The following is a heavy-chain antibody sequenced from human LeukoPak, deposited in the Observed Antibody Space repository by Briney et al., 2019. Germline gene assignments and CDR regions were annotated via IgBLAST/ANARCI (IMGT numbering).Heavy chain of an antibody. Sequence: GGSLRLSCAPSGFSVSSTCMGWVRQAPRRGLEWVSFFYSGGGGSTYYADSVKGRFTISRDNSKSTLYLEMNSLRAEDTAMYYCARVASDSSGWYHFDHWGQGTLVTVSS. V-gene: IGHV3-53*01. CDR1: GFSVSSTC. CDR3: ARVASDSSGWYHFDH. J-gene: IGHJ4*02. CDR2: FYSGGGGST. D-gene: IGHD6-19*01.